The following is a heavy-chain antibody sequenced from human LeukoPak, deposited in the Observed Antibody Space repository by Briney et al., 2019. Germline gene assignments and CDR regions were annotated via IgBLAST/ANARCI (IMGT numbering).Heavy chain of an antibody. CDR2: IYSGGST. CDR1: GFTVSSNY. V-gene: IGHV3-53*01. J-gene: IGHJ4*02. Sequence: GGSLRLSCAASGFTVSSNYMSWVRQAPGKGLEWVSVIYSGGSTYYADSVKGRFTISRDNSKNTLYLQMNSLRAEDTAVYYCAREHYDILTGYLPNWGQGTLVTVSS. CDR3: AREHYDILTGYLPN. D-gene: IGHD3-9*01.